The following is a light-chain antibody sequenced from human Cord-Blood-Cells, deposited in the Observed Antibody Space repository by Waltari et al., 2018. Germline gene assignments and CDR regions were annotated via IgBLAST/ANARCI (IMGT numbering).Light chain of an antibody. Sequence: QSALTHPASASGSHGQSITITCTGTSSDVGGYKLVPWYQQNPGKATKLMIYEGSKRPSGVSNRFSGSKSGNTASLTISGLQAEDEADYYCCSYAGSSTLVFGGGTKLTVL. CDR3: CSYAGSSTLV. J-gene: IGLJ3*02. CDR1: SSDVGGYKL. CDR2: EGS. V-gene: IGLV2-23*01.